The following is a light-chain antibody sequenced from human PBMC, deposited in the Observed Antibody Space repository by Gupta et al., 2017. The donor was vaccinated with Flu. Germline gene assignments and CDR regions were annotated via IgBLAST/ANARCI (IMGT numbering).Light chain of an antibody. V-gene: IGLV1-44*01. CDR3: AAGDDSSNRYV. CDR2: SNN. Sequence: HSVLPQPPSASGPPAQTVTISSSGSSSNIGSNAVNCYQQLPATAPNLLINSNNHRRSGVPDRLSSSSTATNTSTLTIGVASENEADYYYAAGDDSSNRYVFGTGTKLTVL. J-gene: IGLJ1*01. CDR1: SSNIGSNA.